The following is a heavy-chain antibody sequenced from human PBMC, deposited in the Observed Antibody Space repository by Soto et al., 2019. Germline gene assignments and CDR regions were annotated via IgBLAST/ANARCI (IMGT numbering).Heavy chain of an antibody. J-gene: IGHJ5*02. CDR3: AREGFSLPSSGYYSVTKFDP. CDR2: IYYSGST. Sequence: PSETLSLTCTVSGGSISSGDYYWSWIRQPPGKGLEWIGYIYYSGSTYYNPSLKSRVTISVDTSKNQFSLKLSSVTAADTAVYYCAREGFSLPSSGYYSVTKFDPWGQGTLVTVSS. D-gene: IGHD3-22*01. V-gene: IGHV4-30-4*01. CDR1: GGSISSGDYY.